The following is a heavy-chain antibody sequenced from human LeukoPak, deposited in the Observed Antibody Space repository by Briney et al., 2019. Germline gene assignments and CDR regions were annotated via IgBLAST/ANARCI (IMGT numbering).Heavy chain of an antibody. CDR2: MNPNSGNT. CDR1: GYTFTSYD. D-gene: IGHD6-13*01. CDR3: ARGLIRAAGPFDY. V-gene: IGHV1-8*01. J-gene: IGHJ4*02. Sequence: GASVKVSCKASGYTFTSYDINWVRQAPGQGLEWMGWMNPNSGNTGYAQKFQGRVTMTRNTSISTAYMELSSLRSEDTAVYYCARGLIRAAGPFDYWGQGTLVTVSS.